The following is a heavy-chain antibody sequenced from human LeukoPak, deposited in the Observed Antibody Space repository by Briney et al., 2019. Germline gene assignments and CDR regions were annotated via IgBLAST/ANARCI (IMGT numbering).Heavy chain of an antibody. CDR3: ARGDYGDSTDAFDI. CDR2: ISSSSSTI. J-gene: IGHJ3*02. V-gene: IGHV3-48*01. Sequence: GGSLRLSCAASGFTFSSYSMNWVRQAPGKGLEWVSYISSSSSTIYYADSVKGRFTISRDNAKNSLYLQMNSLRAEDTALYHCARGDYGDSTDAFDIWGQGTMVTVSS. CDR1: GFTFSSYS. D-gene: IGHD4-17*01.